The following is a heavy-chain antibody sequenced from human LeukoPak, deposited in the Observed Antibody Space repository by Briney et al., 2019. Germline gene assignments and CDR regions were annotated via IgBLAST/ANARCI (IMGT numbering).Heavy chain of an antibody. Sequence: ASVKVSCKASGYTFTSYGISWVRQAPGQGLEWMGWISAYNGNTNYAQKFQGRVTMTEDTSTDTAYMELSSLRSEDTAVYYCATDRGEWELVFDYWGQGTLVTASS. V-gene: IGHV1-18*01. CDR1: GYTFTSYG. J-gene: IGHJ4*02. CDR2: ISAYNGNT. D-gene: IGHD1-26*01. CDR3: ATDRGEWELVFDY.